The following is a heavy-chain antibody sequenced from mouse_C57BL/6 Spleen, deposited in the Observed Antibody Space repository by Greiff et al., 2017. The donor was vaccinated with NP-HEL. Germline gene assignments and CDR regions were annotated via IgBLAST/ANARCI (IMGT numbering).Heavy chain of an antibody. D-gene: IGHD1-1*01. Sequence: QVQLKQSGAELARPGASVKLSCKASGYTFTSYGISWVKQRTGQGLEWIGEIYPRSGTTDYNEKFKGKATLTADKSSSTAYMELRSLTSEDSAVDYCARSRVITTVLARYCDVWGKGTTVTVSS. CDR2: IYPRSGTT. CDR1: GYTFTSYG. CDR3: ARSRVITTVLARYCDV. J-gene: IGHJ1*03. V-gene: IGHV1-81*01.